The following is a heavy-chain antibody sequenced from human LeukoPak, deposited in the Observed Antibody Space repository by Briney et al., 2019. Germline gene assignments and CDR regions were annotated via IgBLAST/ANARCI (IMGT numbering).Heavy chain of an antibody. CDR2: INPSGGST. Sequence: ASVKVSCKASGYTFTSYYMHWVRQAPGQGLEWMGVINPSGGSTSCAQKFQGRVTMTRDMSTSTVYMELSSLRSEDTAVYYCATGRHNWNYRFDYWGQGTLVTVSS. CDR3: ATGRHNWNYRFDY. J-gene: IGHJ4*02. V-gene: IGHV1-46*01. CDR1: GYTFTSYY. D-gene: IGHD1-7*01.